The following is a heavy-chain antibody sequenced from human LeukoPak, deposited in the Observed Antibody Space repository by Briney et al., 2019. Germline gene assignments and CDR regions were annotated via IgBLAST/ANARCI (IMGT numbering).Heavy chain of an antibody. J-gene: IGHJ4*02. CDR3: ARRTSRGSPTFDY. V-gene: IGHV3-21*01. Sequence: PGGSLRLFCAASGFTFSSYSMNWVRQAPGKGLEWVSSISSSSSYIYYADSVKGRFTISRDNAKNSLYLQMNSLRAEDTAVYYCARRTSRGSPTFDYWGQGTLVAVSS. CDR1: GFTFSSYS. D-gene: IGHD3-16*01. CDR2: ISSSSSYI.